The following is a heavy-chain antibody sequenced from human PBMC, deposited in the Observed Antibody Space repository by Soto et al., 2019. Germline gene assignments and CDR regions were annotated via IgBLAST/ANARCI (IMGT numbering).Heavy chain of an antibody. CDR1: GFTFRSYG. D-gene: IGHD5-12*01. Sequence: QVQLVESGGGVVQPGRSLRLSCAVSGFTFRSYGMHWVRQAPGKGLEWVAVISYDGSNKYYAASVKGRFTISRDNSKNTLYVQMNSLRAEDTAVYYCAKGSSDGYNSNWFDPWGQGTLVTVSS. V-gene: IGHV3-30*18. J-gene: IGHJ5*02. CDR3: AKGSSDGYNSNWFDP. CDR2: ISYDGSNK.